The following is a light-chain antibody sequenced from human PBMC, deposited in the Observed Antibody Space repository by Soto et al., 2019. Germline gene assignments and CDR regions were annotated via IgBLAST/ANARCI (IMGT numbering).Light chain of an antibody. Sequence: QSALTQPASVSGSPGQSITISCTGTSSDVGGYNYVSWYQQHPGKAPKLMIYEVSNRPSGVSNRFSGSKSGNTASLTISGRQAEDEADYYCSSSTSSSIDYVFGTGTKVTVL. CDR2: EVS. CDR1: SSDVGGYNY. V-gene: IGLV2-14*01. J-gene: IGLJ1*01. CDR3: SSSTSSSIDYV.